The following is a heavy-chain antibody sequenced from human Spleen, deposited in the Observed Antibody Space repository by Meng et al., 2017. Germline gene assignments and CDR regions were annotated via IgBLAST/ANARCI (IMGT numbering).Heavy chain of an antibody. Sequence: HPQPQESGPGLVKPSEALSPTCSVSVGSISTSGYYWGWIRQPPGKGLEWIGGIGHSGITYYTPSLKSRVTVSIDTSKSQFSLKLTSVTAADTAVYYCVRSSGRVRTGFDPWGQGTLVTVSS. CDR3: VRSSGRVRTGFDP. D-gene: IGHD6-19*01. CDR1: VGSISTSGYY. CDR2: IGHSGIT. J-gene: IGHJ5*02. V-gene: IGHV4-39*01.